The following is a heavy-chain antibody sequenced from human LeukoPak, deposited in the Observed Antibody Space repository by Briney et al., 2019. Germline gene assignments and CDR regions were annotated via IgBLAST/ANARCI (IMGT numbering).Heavy chain of an antibody. V-gene: IGHV3-48*03. Sequence: GGSLRLSCAASGFTFSSYEMNWVRQAPGKGLEWVSYISRSGTTTHYGDSVKGRFTISRDNTKNSLYLQMNSLRAEDTAVYYCARVAPFGSGRHFDYWGQGTLVTVSS. CDR2: ISRSGTTT. CDR3: ARVAPFGSGRHFDY. D-gene: IGHD3-10*01. CDR1: GFTFSSYE. J-gene: IGHJ4*02.